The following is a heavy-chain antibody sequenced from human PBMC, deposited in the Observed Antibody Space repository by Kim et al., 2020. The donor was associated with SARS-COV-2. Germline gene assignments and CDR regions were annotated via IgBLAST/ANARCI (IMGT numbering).Heavy chain of an antibody. D-gene: IGHD6-6*01. CDR2: TYYRSKRYS. J-gene: IGHJ4*02. CDR1: GDSVSSNTAA. Sequence: SQTLSLTCAISGDSVSSNTAAWNWIRQSPSRGLEWLGRTYYRSKRYSDYAVSVKSRIIINPDTSKNQCSLQLNSVTPEDTAMYYCTRVIADRGYFDSWGQGTLVTISS. CDR3: TRVIADRGYFDS. V-gene: IGHV6-1*01.